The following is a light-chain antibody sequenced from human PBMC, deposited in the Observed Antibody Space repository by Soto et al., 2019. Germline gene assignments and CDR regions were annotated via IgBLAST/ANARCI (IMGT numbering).Light chain of an antibody. Sequence: DIHMTQSPSTLSASVGDRVTITCRASQDVSHWLAWYQQKPGRAPKLLIYKASRLENGVPPGFSGRGSGTEFTLTISDLQPDDFAPYYCQQYDSYSYTFGEGTKLEIK. J-gene: IGKJ2*01. CDR3: QQYDSYSYT. V-gene: IGKV1-5*03. CDR1: QDVSHW. CDR2: KAS.